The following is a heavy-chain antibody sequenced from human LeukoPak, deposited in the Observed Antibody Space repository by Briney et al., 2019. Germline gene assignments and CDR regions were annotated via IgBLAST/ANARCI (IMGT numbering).Heavy chain of an antibody. D-gene: IGHD4-17*01. J-gene: IGHJ4*02. CDR1: GGSISSYY. CDR2: IYYSGST. Sequence: SETLSLTCTVSGGSISSYYWGWIRQPPGKGLEWIGYIYYSGSTNYNPSLKSRVTISVDTSKNQFSLKLSSVTAADTAVYYCARGGSHGDYEFDYWGQGTLVTVSS. CDR3: ARGGSHGDYEFDY. V-gene: IGHV4-59*01.